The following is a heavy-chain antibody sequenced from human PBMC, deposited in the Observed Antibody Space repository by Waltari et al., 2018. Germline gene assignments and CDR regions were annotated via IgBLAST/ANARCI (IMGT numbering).Heavy chain of an antibody. D-gene: IGHD6-13*01. V-gene: IGHV4-34*01. CDR1: GGSFSGYY. J-gene: IGHJ4*02. CDR2: INHSGST. Sequence: QVQLQQWGAGLLKPSETLSLTCAVYGGSFSGYYWSWIRQPPGKGLEWIGEINHSGSTNYNPSLKSRVTISVDTSKNQFSLKLSSVTAADTAVYYCARDRARKTQLVLFDYWGQGTLVTVSS. CDR3: ARDRARKTQLVLFDY.